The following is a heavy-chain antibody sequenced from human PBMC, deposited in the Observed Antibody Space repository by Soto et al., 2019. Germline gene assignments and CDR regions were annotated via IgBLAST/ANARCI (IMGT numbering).Heavy chain of an antibody. J-gene: IGHJ6*02. V-gene: IGHV1-69*05. CDR2: IIPIFGTA. D-gene: IGHD3-16*01. Sequence: QVQLVQSGAEVKKPGSSVKVSCKASGGTFSSYAISWVRQAPGQGLEWMEGIIPIFGTANYAQKFQGRVTSSXXEXTXNTYMELGSRGSEATAGYYWAGSGGTTFKAWGIGDVWGQGTTVTVSS. CDR1: GGTFSSYA. CDR3: AGSGGTTFKAWGIGDV.